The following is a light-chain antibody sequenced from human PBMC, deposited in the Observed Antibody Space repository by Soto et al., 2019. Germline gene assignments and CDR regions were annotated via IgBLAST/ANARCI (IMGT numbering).Light chain of an antibody. J-gene: IGKJ2*01. V-gene: IGKV1-5*01. CDR1: QSISSW. CDR2: DAS. CDR3: QQYNSYPMYT. Sequence: DIQMTQSPSTLSASVGDRVTITCRASQSISSWLAWYQQKPGKAPKLLIYDASSLESGVPSRFSGSGSGTEFTLTISSLQPDDFATYYCQQYNSYPMYTFGRGTKVDIK.